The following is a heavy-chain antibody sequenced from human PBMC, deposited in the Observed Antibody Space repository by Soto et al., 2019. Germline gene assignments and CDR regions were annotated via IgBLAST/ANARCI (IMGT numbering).Heavy chain of an antibody. Sequence: TGGSLRLSCAASGFTFSNAWMSWVRQDTGKGLEWVGRIRSKTDGGTTDYTAPVKGRFTISRDDSKNTLYLQMNSLRAEDTAVYYCARAYCSGGSCWAWSNWFDPWGQGTLVTVSS. J-gene: IGHJ5*02. CDR2: IRSKTDGGTT. CDR1: GFTFSNAW. CDR3: ARAYCSGGSCWAWSNWFDP. V-gene: IGHV3-15*05. D-gene: IGHD2-15*01.